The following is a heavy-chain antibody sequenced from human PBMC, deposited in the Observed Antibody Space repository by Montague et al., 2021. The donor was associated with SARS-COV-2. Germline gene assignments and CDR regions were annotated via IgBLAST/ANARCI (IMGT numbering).Heavy chain of an antibody. Sequence: SETLSLTCAVYGGSFGDDHWSWIRQPPGKGLEWIGNISQSGSTNXNPSLKSRVTISVDTPKNQFSLKLTSVTAADTGLYFCARGHLSVSMIVVVFTSASYYFDYWGQGAQVTVSS. CDR2: ISQSGST. CDR3: ARGHLSVSMIVVVFTSASYYFDY. D-gene: IGHD3-22*01. CDR1: GGSFGDDH. J-gene: IGHJ4*02. V-gene: IGHV4-34*01.